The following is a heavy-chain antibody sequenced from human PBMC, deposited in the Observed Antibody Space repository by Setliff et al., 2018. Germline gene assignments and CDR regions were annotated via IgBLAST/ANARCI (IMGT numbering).Heavy chain of an antibody. CDR2: INHSGST. CDR3: ARVSLKTYYDFWSGYYDRYFDY. V-gene: IGHV4-34*01. CDR1: GGSFSGYY. Sequence: PSETLSLTCAVYGGSFSGYYWSWIRQPPGKGLEWIGEINHSGSTNYNPSLKSRVTISVDTSKNQFSLKLSSVTAADTVVYYCARVSLKTYYDFWSGYYDRYFDYWGQGTLVTVST. D-gene: IGHD3-3*01. J-gene: IGHJ4*02.